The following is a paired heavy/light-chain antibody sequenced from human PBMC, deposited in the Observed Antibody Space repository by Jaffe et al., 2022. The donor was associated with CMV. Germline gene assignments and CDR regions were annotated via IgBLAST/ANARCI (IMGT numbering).Heavy chain of an antibody. CDR3: ARHFRPYKTSWYSGGFAPEHSFYMDV. J-gene: IGHJ6*03. CDR1: GYSFSSDW. Sequence: EVQLVQSGAELKRPGESLRISCKGSGYSFSSDWIGWVRQMPGKGLEWMGIIYPGDSDTKYSPSFQGQVTISADKSISTVYLQWSSLKASDTAMYYCARHFRPYKTSWYSGGFAPEHSFYMDVWGKGTTVTVSS. CDR2: IYPGDSDT. V-gene: IGHV5-51*01. D-gene: IGHD6-13*01.
Light chain of an antibody. CDR3: QQYDTSPLT. J-gene: IGKJ1*01. V-gene: IGKV3-20*01. Sequence: EIVLTQSPGTLSLSPGETATLSCRASQSVSSNYLAWYQQKPGQAPRLLIFGASSRATGIPDRFSGSGSGTDFTLTISRLEPEDFAIFYCQQYDTSPLTFGQGTRVEIK. CDR2: GAS. CDR1: QSVSSNY.